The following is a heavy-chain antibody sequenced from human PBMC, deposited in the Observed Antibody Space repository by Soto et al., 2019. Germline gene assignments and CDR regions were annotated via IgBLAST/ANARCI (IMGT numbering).Heavy chain of an antibody. J-gene: IGHJ3*02. CDR3: AREPPGGAFDI. D-gene: IGHD3-16*01. Sequence: SETLSLTCFVSGGSISSGDYYWSWIRQPPGKGLEWIGYIYYSGSTYYNPSLKSRVTISVDTSKNQFSLKLSSVTAADTAVYYCAREPPGGAFDIRGKGTMFTVSS. CDR1: GGSISSGDYY. CDR2: IYYSGST. V-gene: IGHV4-30-4*01.